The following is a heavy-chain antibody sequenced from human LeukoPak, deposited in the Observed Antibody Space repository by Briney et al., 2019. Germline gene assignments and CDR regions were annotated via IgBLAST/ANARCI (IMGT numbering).Heavy chain of an antibody. D-gene: IGHD3-22*01. CDR3: ARGGDTSGYYYFEYFQH. CDR2: IYHSGST. V-gene: IGHV4-38-2*02. Sequence: SETLSLTCTVSGYSISSGYYWGWIRQPPGQGLEWIGSIYHSGSTYYNPSLKSRVTISVDTSKNQFSLKLSSVIAADTAVYYCARGGDTSGYYYFEYFQHWGQGTLVTVSS. J-gene: IGHJ1*01. CDR1: GYSISSGYY.